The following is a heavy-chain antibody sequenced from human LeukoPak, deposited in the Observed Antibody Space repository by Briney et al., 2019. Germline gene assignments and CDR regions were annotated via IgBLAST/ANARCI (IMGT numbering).Heavy chain of an antibody. J-gene: IGHJ4*02. CDR1: GGSFSGYY. D-gene: IGHD6-19*01. V-gene: IGHV4-34*01. CDR2: INHSGST. Sequence: PSETLSLTCAVYGGSFSGYYWSWIRQPPGKGLEWIGEINHSGSTNYNSSLKSRVTISVDTSKNQFSLKLSSLTAADTAVYYCARGRIAVAGTRDYFDYWGQGTLVTVSS. CDR3: ARGRIAVAGTRDYFDY.